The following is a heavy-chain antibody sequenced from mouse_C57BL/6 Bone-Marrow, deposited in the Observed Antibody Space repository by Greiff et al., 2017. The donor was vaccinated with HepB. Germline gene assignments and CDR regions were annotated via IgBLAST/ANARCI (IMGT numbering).Heavy chain of an antibody. CDR1: GFTFSDYG. Sequence: DVMLVESGGGLVQPGGSLKLSCAASGFTFSDYGMAWVRQAPRKGPEWVAFISNLAYSIYYADTVTGRFTISRENAKNTLYLEMSSLRSEDTAMYYCARLPYGSSYPYYFDYWGQGTTLTVS. V-gene: IGHV5-15*01. CDR3: ARLPYGSSYPYYFDY. D-gene: IGHD1-1*01. J-gene: IGHJ2*01. CDR2: ISNLAYSI.